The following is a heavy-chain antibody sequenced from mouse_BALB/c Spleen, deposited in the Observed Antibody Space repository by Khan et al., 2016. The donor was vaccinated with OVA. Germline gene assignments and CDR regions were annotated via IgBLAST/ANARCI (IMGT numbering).Heavy chain of an antibody. CDR3: AKWAPFYAVDY. CDR2: IWGDGST. Sequence: QVQLKESGPGLVAPSQSLSITCTVSGFSLTSYGVNWVRQPPGKGLEWLGVIWGDGSTNYHSGLISRLSISQDNSKSQVFLKLNSLQTDDTSAYYCAKWAPFYAVDYWGQGTSVTVSS. V-gene: IGHV2-3*01. CDR1: GFSLTSYG. J-gene: IGHJ4*01.